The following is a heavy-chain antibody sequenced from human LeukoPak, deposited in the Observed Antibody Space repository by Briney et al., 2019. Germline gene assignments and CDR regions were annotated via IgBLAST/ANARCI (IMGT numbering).Heavy chain of an antibody. V-gene: IGHV1-69*13. D-gene: IGHD5-18*01. Sequence: SVKVSCKASGGTFSSYAISWVRQAPGQGLEWMGGIIPFFDTTNYAQKFQGRVTITADESTSTAYMELSSLRSEDTAVYYCARMKGYSYSDYWGQGTLVTVSS. J-gene: IGHJ4*02. CDR3: ARMKGYSYSDY. CDR2: IIPFFDTT. CDR1: GGTFSSYA.